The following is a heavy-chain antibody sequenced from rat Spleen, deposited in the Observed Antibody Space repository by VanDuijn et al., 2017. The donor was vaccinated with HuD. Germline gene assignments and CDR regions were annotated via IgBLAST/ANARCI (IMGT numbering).Heavy chain of an antibody. CDR2: IKDKSNNYAP. J-gene: IGHJ2*01. V-gene: IGHV6-13*01. Sequence: EVQLVESGGGLVQPGRSLKLSCAVSGFIFSTAWMHWVRQSPDKRLEWIARIKDKSNNYAPDYVESVKGRFTISRDDSKSSVYLHVNSLKEEDTATYYCTTGLGARFDYWGQGVMVTVSS. D-gene: IGHD5-1*01. CDR1: GFIFSTAW. CDR3: TTGLGARFDY.